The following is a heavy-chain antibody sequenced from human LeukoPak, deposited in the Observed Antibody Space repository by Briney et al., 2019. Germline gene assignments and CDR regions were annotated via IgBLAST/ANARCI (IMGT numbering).Heavy chain of an antibody. CDR2: INHSGST. J-gene: IGHJ5*02. D-gene: IGHD2-15*01. V-gene: IGHV4-34*01. CDR1: GGSFSGYC. Sequence: SETLSLTCAVYGGSFSGYCWSWIRQPPGKGLEWIGEINHSGSTNYNPSLKSRVTISVDTSKNQFSLKLSSVTAADTAVYYCARGSTDGYCSGGSCYSTSNWFDPWGQGTLVTVSS. CDR3: ARGSTDGYCSGGSCYSTSNWFDP.